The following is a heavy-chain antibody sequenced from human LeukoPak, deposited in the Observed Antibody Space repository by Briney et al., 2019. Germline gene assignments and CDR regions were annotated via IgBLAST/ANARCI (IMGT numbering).Heavy chain of an antibody. Sequence: ASVKVSCKASGYTFTSYDINWVRQATGQGLEWMGWMNPNSDNTGYAQKFQGRVTMTRNTSISTAYMELSSLRSEDTAVYYCARGSGYSGYEGIYYYYGMDVWGQGTTVTVSS. CDR3: ARGSGYSGYEGIYYYYGMDV. J-gene: IGHJ6*02. D-gene: IGHD5-12*01. CDR2: MNPNSDNT. CDR1: GYTFTSYD. V-gene: IGHV1-8*01.